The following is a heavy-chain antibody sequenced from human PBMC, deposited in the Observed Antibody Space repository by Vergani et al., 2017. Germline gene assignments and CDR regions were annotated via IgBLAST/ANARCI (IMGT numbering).Heavy chain of an antibody. D-gene: IGHD3-22*01. V-gene: IGHV3-23*04. CDR2: ISSDGGST. CDR3: AGPQWTSAYYYGGFDY. J-gene: IGHJ4*02. CDR1: GFTFSTYA. Sequence: EVQLVESGGGLVQPGGSLRLSCAASGFTFSTYAMTWVRQAPGKGLEWVSTISSDGGSTYYADSVKGRFTISRDNSKNTLSLQMNSLTAEDTAIYYCAGPQWTSAYYYGGFDYWGQGILVTVSS.